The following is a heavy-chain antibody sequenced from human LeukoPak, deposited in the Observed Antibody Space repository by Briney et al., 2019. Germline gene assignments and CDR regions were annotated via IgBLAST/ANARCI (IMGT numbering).Heavy chain of an antibody. J-gene: IGHJ4*02. CDR3: ATHMVRGTPC. V-gene: IGHV1-2*06. CDR1: GYTFTSYD. Sequence: GASVKVSCKASGYTFTSYDINWVRQATGQGLEWMGRINPNSGGTNYAQKFQGRVTMTRDTSISTAYMELSRLRSDDTAVYYCATHMVRGTPCWGQGTLVTVSS. CDR2: INPNSGGT. D-gene: IGHD3-10*01.